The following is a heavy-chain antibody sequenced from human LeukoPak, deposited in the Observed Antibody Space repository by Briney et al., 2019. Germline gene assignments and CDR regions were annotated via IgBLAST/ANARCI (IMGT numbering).Heavy chain of an antibody. CDR1: GGSISSYY. J-gene: IGHJ2*01. V-gene: IGHV4-59*12. D-gene: IGHD1-7*01. Sequence: SETLSLTCTVSGGSISSYYWSWIRQPPGKGLEWIGYIYYSGSTNYNPSLKSRVTISVDTSKNQFSLKLSSVTAADTAVYYCARDPGTFDWYFDLWGRGTLVTVSS. CDR3: ARDPGTFDWYFDL. CDR2: IYYSGST.